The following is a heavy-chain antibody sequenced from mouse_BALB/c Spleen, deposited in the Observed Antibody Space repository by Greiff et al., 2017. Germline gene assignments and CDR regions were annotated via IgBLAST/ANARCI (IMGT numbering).Heavy chain of an antibody. V-gene: IGHV1-31*01. Sequence: VQLKESGPELVKPGASMKISCKASGYSFTGYYMHWVKQSHVKSLEWIGRINPYNGATSYNQNFKDKASLTVDKSSSTAYMELHSLTSEDSAVYYCARVGYAMDYWGQGTSVTVSS. CDR1: GYSFTGYY. J-gene: IGHJ4*01. CDR3: ARVGYAMDY. CDR2: INPYNGAT.